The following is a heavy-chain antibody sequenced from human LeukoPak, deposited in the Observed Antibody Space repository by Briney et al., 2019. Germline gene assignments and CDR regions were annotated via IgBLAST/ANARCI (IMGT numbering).Heavy chain of an antibody. D-gene: IGHD3-16*02. CDR3: AKDAITFGGVIVPFGP. J-gene: IGHJ5*02. V-gene: IGHV3-23*01. CDR2: ISGSGGST. Sequence: SWVRQAPGKGLEWVSAISGSGGSTYYADSVKGRFTISRDNSKNTLYLQMNSLRAEDTAVYYCAKDAITFGGVIVPFGPWGQGTLVTVSS.